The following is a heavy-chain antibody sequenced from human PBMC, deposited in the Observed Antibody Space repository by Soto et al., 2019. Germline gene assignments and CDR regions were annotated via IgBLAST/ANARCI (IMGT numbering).Heavy chain of an antibody. CDR1: GDTFSSYI. CDR2: VIPVLTTT. V-gene: IGHV1-69*08. CDR3: ARRRYCGYDCYHKHYYGRDV. D-gene: IGHD2-21*02. J-gene: IGHJ6*02. Sequence: QVQLVQSGAEVTKPGSSVRVSCRSSGDTFSSYIVNWLRLAPGRGLEWMGRVIPVLTTTDYAQNFRGRATISENRAMNTVYRDLSSLRSDDTAVYYCARRRYCGYDCYHKHYYGRDVWGQGSLVTVAS.